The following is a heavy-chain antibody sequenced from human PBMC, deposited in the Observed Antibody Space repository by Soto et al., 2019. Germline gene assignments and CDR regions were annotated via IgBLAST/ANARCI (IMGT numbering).Heavy chain of an antibody. CDR1: GFTFSSYA. Sequence: GGSLRLSCAASGFTFSSYAMSWVRQAPGKGLEWVSAISGSGGSTYYADSVKGRFTISRDNSKNTLYLQMNSLRAEDTAVYYCAKDPVWSFIVVVPAANHNWFDPWGQGTLVTVSS. J-gene: IGHJ5*02. V-gene: IGHV3-23*01. CDR2: ISGSGGST. CDR3: AKDPVWSFIVVVPAANHNWFDP. D-gene: IGHD2-2*01.